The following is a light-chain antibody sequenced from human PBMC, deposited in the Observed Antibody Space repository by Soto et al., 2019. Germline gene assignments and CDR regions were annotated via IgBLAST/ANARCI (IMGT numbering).Light chain of an antibody. V-gene: IGLV2-8*01. Sequence: QSALTQPPSASGSPGQSVTISCTGTSSDVGGYNYVSWYQQHPGKAPKLMIYEVNKRPSGVPDRFSGSKSGKTASLTVTGLPGEDGGDYFLRSFWGTNTLVVFGGGTKLTVL. CDR1: SSDVGGYNY. CDR2: EVN. J-gene: IGLJ2*01. CDR3: RSFWGTNTLVV.